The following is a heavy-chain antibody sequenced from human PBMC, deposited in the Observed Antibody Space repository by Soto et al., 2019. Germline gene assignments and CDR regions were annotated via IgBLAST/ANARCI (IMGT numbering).Heavy chain of an antibody. CDR2: VYYSGSV. CDR3: ARRPNLAPFDH. J-gene: IGHJ5*02. CDR1: GVSLTGYH. V-gene: IGHV4-59*01. Sequence: QVHLQESGPGLVKPSETLSLTCNVSGVSLTGYHWNWIRQPPGKTLEWIGFVYYSGSVSYNPSLKGRASISVPRSNNHFSLRLTPVTAANTAVYYCARRPNLAPFDHWGPRTLVTVSS. D-gene: IGHD7-27*01.